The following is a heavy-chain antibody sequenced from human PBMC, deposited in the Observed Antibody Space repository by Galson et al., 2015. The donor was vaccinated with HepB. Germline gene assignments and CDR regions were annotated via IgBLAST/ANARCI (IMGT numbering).Heavy chain of an antibody. D-gene: IGHD6-13*01. J-gene: IGHJ4*02. CDR1: GFTFSSYG. CDR2: IWYDGSNK. CDR3: ARTTSRGSWFLRSTFDY. Sequence: SLRLSCAASGFTFSSYGMHWVRQAPGKGLEWVAVIWYDGSNKYYADSVKGRFTISRDNSKNTLYLQMNSLRAEDTAVCYCARTTSRGSWFLRSTFDYWGQGTLVTVSS. V-gene: IGHV3-33*08.